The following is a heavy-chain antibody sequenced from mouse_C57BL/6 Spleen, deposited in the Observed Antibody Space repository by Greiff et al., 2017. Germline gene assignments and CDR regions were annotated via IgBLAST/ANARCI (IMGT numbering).Heavy chain of an antibody. J-gene: IGHJ3*01. V-gene: IGHV1-72*01. CDR2: IDPNSGGT. Sequence: QVQLKQPGAELVKPGASVKLSCKASGYTFTSYWMHWVKQRPGRGLEWIGRIDPNSGGTKYNEKFKSKATLTVDKPSSTAYMQLSSLTSEDSAVYYCARYGLDSNYAWFAYWGQGTLVTVSA. D-gene: IGHD2-5*01. CDR1: GYTFTSYW. CDR3: ARYGLDSNYAWFAY.